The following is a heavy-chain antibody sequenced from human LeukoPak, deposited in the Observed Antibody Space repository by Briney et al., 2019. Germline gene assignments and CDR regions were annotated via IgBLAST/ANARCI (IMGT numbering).Heavy chain of an antibody. CDR3: ARGVGATNAFDI. D-gene: IGHD1-26*01. J-gene: IGHJ3*02. CDR1: GGTFSSYA. CDR2: IIPSLGTA. V-gene: IGHV1-69*06. Sequence: ASVKVSCKASGGTFSSYAISWVRQAPGQGLEWMGGIIPSLGTANYAQKFKGRVTITADKSTSTAYMELSSLRSEDTAVYYCARGVGATNAFDIWGQGTMVTVSS.